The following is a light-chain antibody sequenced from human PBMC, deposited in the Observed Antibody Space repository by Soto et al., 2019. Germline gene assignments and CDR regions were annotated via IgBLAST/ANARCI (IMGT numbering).Light chain of an antibody. CDR3: QQYNSWPPFT. V-gene: IGKV3-15*01. CDR1: QSVSSY. CDR2: GAS. Sequence: EIVMTQSPATLSVSPGERATLSCRASQSVSSYLAWYQQKPAQAPRLLIYGASTRATGIPARFSGSGSGTEFTLTISSLQSEDFAVYYCQQYNSWPPFTFGGGTKVEIK. J-gene: IGKJ4*01.